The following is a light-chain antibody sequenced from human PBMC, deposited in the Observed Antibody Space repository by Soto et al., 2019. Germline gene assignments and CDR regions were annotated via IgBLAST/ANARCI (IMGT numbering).Light chain of an antibody. CDR1: RSISSW. Sequence: DIHMTQTHSTLTAALKDRVTITFRASRSISSWLAWYQQKPGKAPKLLIYKASSLESGVPSRFSGSGSGTEFTLTISSLQPDDFATYYCQQYNSYSQTFGHGTKVDI. J-gene: IGKJ1*01. V-gene: IGKV1-5*03. CDR2: KAS. CDR3: QQYNSYSQT.